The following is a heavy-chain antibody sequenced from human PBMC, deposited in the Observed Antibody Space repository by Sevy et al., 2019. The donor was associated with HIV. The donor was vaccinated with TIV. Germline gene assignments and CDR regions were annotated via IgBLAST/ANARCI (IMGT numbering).Heavy chain of an antibody. CDR2: ISYDGTSK. V-gene: IGHV3-30*18. D-gene: IGHD3-3*01. J-gene: IGHJ3*02. CDR1: GFNFSSYG. Sequence: GGSLRLSCAASGFNFSSYGMHWDRQAPGKGLEWVAVISYDGTSKYYAESVKGRFTISRDNSKNTLYLQISSLRAEDTAVYYCAKESGSYYDFWSGHDAFDIWGQRTMVTVSS. CDR3: AKESGSYYDFWSGHDAFDI.